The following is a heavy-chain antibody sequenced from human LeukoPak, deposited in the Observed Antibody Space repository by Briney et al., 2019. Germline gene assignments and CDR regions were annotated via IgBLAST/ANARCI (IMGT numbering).Heavy chain of an antibody. CDR3: AREEGIYGSGSYCLDY. V-gene: IGHV1-2*04. CDR2: INPNSGGT. D-gene: IGHD3-10*01. CDR1: GYTFTGYY. J-gene: IGHJ4*02. Sequence: ASVKVSSEASGYTFTGYYMHWVRQAPGQGLEWMGWINPNSGGTNYAQKFQGWVTMTRDTSISTAYMELSRLRSDDTAVYYCAREEGIYGSGSYCLDYWGQGTLVTVSS.